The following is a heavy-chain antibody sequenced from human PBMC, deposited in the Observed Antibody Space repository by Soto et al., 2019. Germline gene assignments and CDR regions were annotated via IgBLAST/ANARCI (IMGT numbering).Heavy chain of an antibody. Sequence: PSQTLSLTCAISVDSVSSNSAAWNWIRQSPSRGLEWLGRTYYRSKWYNDYAVSVKSRITINPDTSKNQFSLQLNSVTPEDTAVYYCARDSPPPGYCSSTSCPMEGWFDPWGQGTLVTVSS. V-gene: IGHV6-1*01. J-gene: IGHJ5*02. CDR2: TYYRSKWYN. CDR1: VDSVSSNSAA. D-gene: IGHD2-2*01. CDR3: ARDSPPPGYCSSTSCPMEGWFDP.